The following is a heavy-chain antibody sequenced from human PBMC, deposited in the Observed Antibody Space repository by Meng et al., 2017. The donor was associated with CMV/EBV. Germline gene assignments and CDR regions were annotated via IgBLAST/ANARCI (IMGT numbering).Heavy chain of an antibody. CDR1: GFTFSSYS. CDR3: ASREYSSSYYFDY. D-gene: IGHD6-6*01. J-gene: IGHJ4*02. V-gene: IGHV3-21*01. Sequence: GGSLRLSCAASGFTFSSYSMNWVRQAPGKGLEWVSSISSSSSYIYYADSVKGRFTISRDNAKNSLYLQMNSLRAEDTAVYYCASREYSSSYYFDYWGQGTLVTVSS. CDR2: ISSSSSYI.